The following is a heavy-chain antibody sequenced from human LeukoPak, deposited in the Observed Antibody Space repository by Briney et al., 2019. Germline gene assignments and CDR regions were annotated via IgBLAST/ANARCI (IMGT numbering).Heavy chain of an antibody. CDR3: ARHPGYYGSGSKVDY. Sequence: SETLSLTCTVSGGFISSSTHYWGWIRQPPGKGPEWIGSIYYSGSTYYNPSLKSRVTISVDTSKNHFSPNLTSVTAADTAVYYCARHPGYYGSGSKVDYWGQGSLVTVSS. D-gene: IGHD3-10*01. CDR2: IYYSGST. J-gene: IGHJ4*02. V-gene: IGHV4-39*01. CDR1: GGFISSSTHY.